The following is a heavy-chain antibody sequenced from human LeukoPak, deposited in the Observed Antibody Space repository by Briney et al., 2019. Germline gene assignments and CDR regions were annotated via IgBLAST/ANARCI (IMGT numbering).Heavy chain of an antibody. CDR3: ARDNGAFDV. V-gene: IGHV1-18*01. Sequence: AAVKVSCKASGYTFTSYGIRWARQAPGQGLEWMGWTSSYNGNTNYAQKFQGRVTMTTDTSTSTAYMELRSLRSDDTAVYYCARDNGAFDVWGQGTMVIVSS. J-gene: IGHJ3*01. CDR2: TSSYNGNT. CDR1: GYTFTSYG. D-gene: IGHD2-8*01.